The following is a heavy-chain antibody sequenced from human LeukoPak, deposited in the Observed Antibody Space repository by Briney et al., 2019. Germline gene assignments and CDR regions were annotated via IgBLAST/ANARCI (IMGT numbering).Heavy chain of an antibody. D-gene: IGHD6-6*01. CDR3: AKEQSSSGFFDY. CDR2: ISGSGGTT. Sequence: GGSLRLSCAASGFTLSSYAMSWVRQAPGKGLEWVSVISGSGGTTYYADSVKGRFTISRDNSKNTLYLQMNSLRAEDTAVYYCAKEQSSSGFFDYWGQGTLVTVSS. J-gene: IGHJ4*02. V-gene: IGHV3-23*01. CDR1: GFTLSSYA.